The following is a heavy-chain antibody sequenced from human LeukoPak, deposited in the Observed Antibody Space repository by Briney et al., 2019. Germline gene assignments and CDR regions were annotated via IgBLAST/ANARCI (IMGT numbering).Heavy chain of an antibody. J-gene: IGHJ4*02. D-gene: IGHD5-12*01. CDR2: INHSGST. Sequence: SETLSLTCAVYGGSFSGYYWSWIRQPPGKGLEWIGEINHSGSTNYNPSLKSRVTTSVDTSKNQFSLKLSSVTAADTAVYYCARVRMVATVDFDYWGQGTLVTVSS. V-gene: IGHV4-34*01. CDR3: ARVRMVATVDFDY. CDR1: GGSFSGYY.